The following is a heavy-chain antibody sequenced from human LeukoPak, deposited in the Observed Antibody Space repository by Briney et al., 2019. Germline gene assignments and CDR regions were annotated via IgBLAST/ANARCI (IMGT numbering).Heavy chain of an antibody. Sequence: GGSLRLSCAASGFTFSSYAMSWVRQAPGKGLEWVSGITWNSDSIDYADSVKGRFTISRDNAKNSLYLQMNSLRAEDTAIYYCARGIDIRGQGTMVTVSS. CDR3: ARGIDI. J-gene: IGHJ3*02. CDR1: GFTFSSYA. CDR2: ITWNSDSI. V-gene: IGHV3-23*01.